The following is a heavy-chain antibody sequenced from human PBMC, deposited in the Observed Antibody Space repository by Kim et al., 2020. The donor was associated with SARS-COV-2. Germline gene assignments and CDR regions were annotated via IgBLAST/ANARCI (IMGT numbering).Heavy chain of an antibody. V-gene: IGHV5-10-1*01. CDR3: ARLSGLRGGMDV. Sequence: NSSPSFQGHVTISADKSISTAYLQWSSLKASDTAMYYCARLSGLRGGMDVWGQGTTVTVSS. D-gene: IGHD3-10*01. J-gene: IGHJ6*02.